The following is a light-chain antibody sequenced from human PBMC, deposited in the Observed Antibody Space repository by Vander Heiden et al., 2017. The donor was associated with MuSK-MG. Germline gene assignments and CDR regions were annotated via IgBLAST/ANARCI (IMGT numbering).Light chain of an antibody. CDR1: QGMSSW. J-gene: IGKJ3*01. CDR3: QQANSFPFT. V-gene: IGKV1-12*02. Sequence: DIQMTQSPSSVPASVGERVTITCRASQGMSSWLAWYQQKPGKAPKRLIYAASSLQSGVPSRCSGSGSGTDFTLTIRSLQPEEFATYYCQQANSFPFTFGHGTKVDIK. CDR2: AAS.